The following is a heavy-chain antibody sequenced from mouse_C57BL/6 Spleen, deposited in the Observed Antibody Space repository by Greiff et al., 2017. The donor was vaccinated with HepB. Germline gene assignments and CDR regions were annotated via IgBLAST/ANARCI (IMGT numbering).Heavy chain of an antibody. CDR3: TRGVITTVVATEYFDV. V-gene: IGHV1-15*01. Sequence: VKLMESGAELVRPGASVTLSCKASGYTFTDYEMHWVKQTPVHGLEWIGAIDPETGGTAYNQKFKGKAILTADKSSSTAYMELRSLTSEDSAVYYCTRGVITTVVATEYFDVWGTGTTVTVSS. D-gene: IGHD1-1*01. J-gene: IGHJ1*03. CDR1: GYTFTDYE. CDR2: IDPETGGT.